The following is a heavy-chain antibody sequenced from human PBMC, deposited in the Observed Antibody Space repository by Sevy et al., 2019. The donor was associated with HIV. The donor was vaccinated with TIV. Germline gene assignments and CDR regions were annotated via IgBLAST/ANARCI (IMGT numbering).Heavy chain of an antibody. Sequence: GGSLRLSCAASGFTFSSYSMNWVRQAPGKGLEWVSSISSSSSYIYYADSVKGRFTISRDNAKNSLYLQMNILRAEDTAVYYCAREAGYYYDSSGYYVSLDWYFDLWGRGTLVTVSS. V-gene: IGHV3-21*01. D-gene: IGHD3-22*01. CDR2: ISSSSSYI. CDR1: GFTFSSYS. CDR3: AREAGYYYDSSGYYVSLDWYFDL. J-gene: IGHJ2*01.